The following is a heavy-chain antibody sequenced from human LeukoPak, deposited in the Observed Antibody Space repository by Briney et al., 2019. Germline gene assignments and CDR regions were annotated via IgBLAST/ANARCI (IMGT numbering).Heavy chain of an antibody. CDR1: GFTFSSYA. V-gene: IGHV3-23*01. CDR3: AKVLFGVVNV. CDR2: ISGSGGST. J-gene: IGHJ4*02. D-gene: IGHD3-3*01. Sequence: PGGSLRLSCAASGFTFSSYAMSWVRQARGKGLEWVSAISGSGGSTYYADSVKGRFTISRDNSKNTLCLQMNSLRAEDTAVYYCAKVLFGVVNVWGQGTLVTVSS.